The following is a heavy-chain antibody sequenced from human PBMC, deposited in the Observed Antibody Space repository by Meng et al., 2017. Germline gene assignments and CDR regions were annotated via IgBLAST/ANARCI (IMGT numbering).Heavy chain of an antibody. CDR1: GFTFSSYG. Sequence: GGSLRLSCAASGFTFSSYGMHWVRQAPGKGLEWVAVIWHDVTNKYYTDSVKGRFTISRDNSKNTLYLQMNSLRAEDTAVYYCARWGPSTYYYDSSGYYGPYYFDYWGQGTLVTVSS. D-gene: IGHD3-22*01. CDR3: ARWGPSTYYYDSSGYYGPYYFDY. J-gene: IGHJ4*02. CDR2: IWHDVTNK. V-gene: IGHV3-33*01.